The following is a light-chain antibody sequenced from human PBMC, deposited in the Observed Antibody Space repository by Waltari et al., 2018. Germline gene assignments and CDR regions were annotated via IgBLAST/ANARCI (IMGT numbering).Light chain of an antibody. CDR3: QQYYITPLT. CDR1: QSVLYSSNNKNY. Sequence: DIVMAQSPDSLSVSLGERATINCKSSQSVLYSSNNKNYLAWYQHKPGQPPKLLIYCASTRESGVPDRLSGGGSGIDFTLTISSMQAEDVAVYYCQQYYITPLTFGGGTKVEIK. CDR2: CAS. V-gene: IGKV4-1*01. J-gene: IGKJ4*01.